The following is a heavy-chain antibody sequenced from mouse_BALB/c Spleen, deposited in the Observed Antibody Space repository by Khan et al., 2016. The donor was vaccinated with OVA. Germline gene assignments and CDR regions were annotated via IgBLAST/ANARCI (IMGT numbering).Heavy chain of an antibody. CDR2: ISYSGST. V-gene: IGHV3-2*02. Sequence: VQLKQSGPGLVKPSQSLSLTCTVTGYSITSDYAWNWIRQFPGNKLEWLGYISYSGSTSYNPSLESRISLTRDTSKNQFFLQLNSVTTEDTATYYCAIEDYYYGSSSNWGQGTLVTVSA. J-gene: IGHJ3*01. CDR3: AIEDYYYGSSSN. D-gene: IGHD1-1*01. CDR1: GYSITSDYA.